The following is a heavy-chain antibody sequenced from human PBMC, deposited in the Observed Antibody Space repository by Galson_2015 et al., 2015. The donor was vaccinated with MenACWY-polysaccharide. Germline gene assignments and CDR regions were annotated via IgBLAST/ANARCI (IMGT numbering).Heavy chain of an antibody. CDR2: IYTSGST. D-gene: IGHD3-10*01. J-gene: IGHJ4*02. CDR3: ARGGGGLGSYYNVF. Sequence: TLSLTCTVSGASISSGSYYWSWIRPPAGQGLEWIGRIYTSGSTKYNPSLKRRVTMSVDTTTRQLSLKLSSVTAADTAVYYCARGGGGLGSYYNVFWGQGALVTVSS. CDR1: GASISSGSYY. V-gene: IGHV4-61*02.